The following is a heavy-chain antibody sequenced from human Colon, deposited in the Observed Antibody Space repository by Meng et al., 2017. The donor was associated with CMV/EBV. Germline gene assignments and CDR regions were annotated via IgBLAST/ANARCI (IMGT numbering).Heavy chain of an antibody. J-gene: IGHJ6*02. CDR2: IYYSGST. V-gene: IGHV4-39*07. D-gene: IGHD4-11*01. CDR1: GGSISSSSYY. Sequence: SETLSLTCTVSGGSISSSSYYWGWIRQPPGKGLEWIGSIYYSGSTYYNPSLKSRVTISVDTSKNQFSLKLSSVTAADTAVYYCARARGYSNYDYYYGMDVWGQGTTVTVSS. CDR3: ARARGYSNYDYYYGMDV.